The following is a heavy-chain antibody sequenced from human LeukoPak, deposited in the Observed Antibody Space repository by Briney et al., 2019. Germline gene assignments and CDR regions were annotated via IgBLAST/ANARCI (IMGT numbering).Heavy chain of an antibody. J-gene: IGHJ4*02. CDR2: IIPMFGIA. Sequence: SVKVSCKASGGTFSMYAISWVRQAPGQGLEWMGGIIPMFGIANYAQKFQGRVTITADESTSTAYMELSSLRSEATALYYGARVGRYTVGGRGFDYGGQGTLVPV. D-gene: IGHD3-16*02. CDR3: ARVGRYTVGGRGFDY. V-gene: IGHV1-69*01. CDR1: GGTFSMYA.